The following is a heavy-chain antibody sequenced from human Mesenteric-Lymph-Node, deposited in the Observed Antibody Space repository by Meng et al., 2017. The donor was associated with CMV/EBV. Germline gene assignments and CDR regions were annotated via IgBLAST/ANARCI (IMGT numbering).Heavy chain of an antibody. Sequence: SETLSLTCTVSGYSISSGFYWGWIRQPPGKGLEWVGSMYQSLTAYYNPSLKSRVTISVDTSKNQFSLKLSSVTAADTGVYYCAVPAANGGGGNTDYWGQGTLVTVSS. V-gene: IGHV4-38-2*02. CDR3: AVPAANGGGGNTDY. J-gene: IGHJ4*02. CDR2: MYQSLTA. D-gene: IGHD2-2*01. CDR1: GYSISSGFY.